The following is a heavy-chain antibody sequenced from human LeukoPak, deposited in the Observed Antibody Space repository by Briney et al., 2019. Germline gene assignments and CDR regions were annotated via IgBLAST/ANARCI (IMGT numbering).Heavy chain of an antibody. Sequence: PGGSLRLSWAASGFTFDYYAIDWVRQAPGKGLEWVSGINWNSDSIGYAGSVKGRFTISRYNAKNSLFLQMNSLRADDMALYYCAKGYSSSGSGFDIWGHRTMVTVSS. V-gene: IGHV3-9*03. CDR1: GFTFDYYA. CDR3: AKGYSSSGSGFDI. D-gene: IGHD6-13*01. J-gene: IGHJ3*02. CDR2: INWNSDSI.